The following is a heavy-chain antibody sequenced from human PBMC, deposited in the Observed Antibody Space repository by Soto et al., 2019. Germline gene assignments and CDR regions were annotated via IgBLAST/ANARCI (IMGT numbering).Heavy chain of an antibody. CDR1: GYTFTSYG. CDR2: ISAYNGNT. Sequence: ASVKVSCKASGYTFTSYGISWLRQAPGQGLEWMGWISAYNGNTNYAQKLQGRVTMTTDTSTSTAYMELRSLRSDDTAVYYCARDRVGIAVAGSSAFDIWGQGTMVTVSS. V-gene: IGHV1-18*01. CDR3: ARDRVGIAVAGSSAFDI. D-gene: IGHD6-19*01. J-gene: IGHJ3*02.